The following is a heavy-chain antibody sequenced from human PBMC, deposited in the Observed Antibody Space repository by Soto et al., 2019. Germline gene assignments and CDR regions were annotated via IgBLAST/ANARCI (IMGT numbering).Heavy chain of an antibody. V-gene: IGHV1-18*01. Sequence: GASVNVSCKASGYTFTSYGINWARQAPGQGLERLGWISAYDGNTNYAQILQGRVSMTTDTSTNTAYMEVRSLRSDDTAVYYCARGGYYDSSGSRNYYYYGMNVWGQGTTVTVSS. J-gene: IGHJ6*02. CDR2: ISAYDGNT. D-gene: IGHD3-22*01. CDR3: ARGGYYDSSGSRNYYYYGMNV. CDR1: GYTFTSYG.